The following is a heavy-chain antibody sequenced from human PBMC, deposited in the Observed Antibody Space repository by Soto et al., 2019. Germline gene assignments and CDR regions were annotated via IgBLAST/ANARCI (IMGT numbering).Heavy chain of an antibody. Sequence: ESGPTLVNPTQTLTLTCTFSGFSLATSGVGVGWIRQPPGKALECLALIYWDDDKRYSPSLKSRLTITKDTSKNQVVLTMTNMDPVDTATYYCAHPRGIVGELSFDYWGQGTLVTVSS. CDR3: AHPRGIVGELSFDY. V-gene: IGHV2-5*02. D-gene: IGHD3-16*02. CDR2: IYWDDDK. CDR1: GFSLATSGVG. J-gene: IGHJ4*02.